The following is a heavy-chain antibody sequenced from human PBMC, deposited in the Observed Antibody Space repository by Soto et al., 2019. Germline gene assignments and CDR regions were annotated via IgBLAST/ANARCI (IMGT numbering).Heavy chain of an antibody. J-gene: IGHJ4*02. V-gene: IGHV1-18*01. CDR1: GYTFTSYG. D-gene: IGHD6-13*01. CDR3: ARDWSSIAAAGTEGDD. CDR2: ISAYNGNT. Sequence: QVQLVQSGAEVKKPGASVKVSCKASGYTFTSYGISWVRQAPGQGLEWIGWISAYNGNTNYAQKLQGRVTMTTDTSTSTADMELRSLRSDDTAGYYCARDWSSIAAAGTEGDDWGQGTLVTVSS.